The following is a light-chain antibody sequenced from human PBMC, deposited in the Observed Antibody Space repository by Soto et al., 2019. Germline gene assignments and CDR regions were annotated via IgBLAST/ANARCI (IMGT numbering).Light chain of an antibody. Sequence: QSALTQPAPVSGSPGQWITITSTESAVNIGGYNLVSWYQHHPGKAPKVIIYEGFKRPSGVSNRFSGSKSGTTASLTISGLQAEDEADYYCCSYVGATTYVFGSGTKLTVL. V-gene: IGLV2-23*01. CDR3: CSYVGATTYV. J-gene: IGLJ1*01. CDR2: EGF. CDR1: AVNIGGYNL.